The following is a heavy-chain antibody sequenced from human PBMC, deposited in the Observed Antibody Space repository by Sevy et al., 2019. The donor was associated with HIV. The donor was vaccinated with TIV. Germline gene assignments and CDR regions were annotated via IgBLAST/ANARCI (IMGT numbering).Heavy chain of an antibody. V-gene: IGHV5-51*01. J-gene: IGHJ4*02. CDR2: IYPGDSET. D-gene: IGHD3-22*01. CDR3: ARPRGYYYDGSDYYPDPFDY. CDR1: GYDFTDYW. Sequence: GESLKISCKGSGYDFTDYWIGWVRQMPGKGLEWMGIIYPGDSETRYSPSFQGQVTISAEKSITTAYLQWSSLKASDTAMYYCARPRGYYYDGSDYYPDPFDYWGQGTLVTVSS.